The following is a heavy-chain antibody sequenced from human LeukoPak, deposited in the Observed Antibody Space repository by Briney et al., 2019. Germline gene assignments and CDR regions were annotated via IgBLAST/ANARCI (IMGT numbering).Heavy chain of an antibody. CDR2: INPNSGGT. J-gene: IGHJ4*02. CDR1: GYSFIDYY. V-gene: IGHV1-2*02. Sequence: GASVKVSCKASGYSFIDYYIHWVRRAPGQGLEWMGWINPNSGGTNYAQKFQGRVTMTGDTSISTAYMELSSLRSDDTAVFYCARGAYGEPTHWGQGALATVSS. D-gene: IGHD4-17*01. CDR3: ARGAYGEPTH.